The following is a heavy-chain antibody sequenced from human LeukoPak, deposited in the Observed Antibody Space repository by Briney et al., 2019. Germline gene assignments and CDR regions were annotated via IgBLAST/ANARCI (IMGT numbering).Heavy chain of an antibody. J-gene: IGHJ4*02. CDR2: ITGSGGAT. CDR3: AKEIIPIIQSWRNIDY. Sequence: GGSLRLSCAASGFTFSSYAMSWVRQAPGKGLEWVSGITGSGGATYYAVSVKGRFTISRDNSKNTLYLQMNSLRAEDTAVYYCAKEIIPIIQSWRNIDYWGQGTLVTVSS. D-gene: IGHD3-9*01. CDR1: GFTFSSYA. V-gene: IGHV3-23*01.